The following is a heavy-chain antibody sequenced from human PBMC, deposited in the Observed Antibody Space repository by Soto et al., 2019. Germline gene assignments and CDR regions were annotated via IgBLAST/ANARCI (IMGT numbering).Heavy chain of an antibody. CDR3: ARDRLHTSSSITFDY. V-gene: IGHV1-18*01. D-gene: IGHD6-6*01. Sequence: QVQLVQSGAEVKKPGASVKLSCKASGYTFTTYAISWVRQAPGQGLEWMGWLRTYDGHTDYAQNLQGRVTMTTDTSXXTAYMELRSLRSDDTAVYYCARDRLHTSSSITFDYWGQGALVTVSS. CDR1: GYTFTTYA. CDR2: LRTYDGHT. J-gene: IGHJ4*02.